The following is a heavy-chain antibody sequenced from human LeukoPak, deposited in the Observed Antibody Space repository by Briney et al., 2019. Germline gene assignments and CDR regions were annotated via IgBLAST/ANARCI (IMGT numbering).Heavy chain of an antibody. V-gene: IGHV3-7*03. J-gene: IGHJ6*02. CDR1: GFTFSSYW. CDR2: IKQDGSEK. Sequence: GGSLRLSCAASGFTFSSYWMNWARQAPGKGLEWVANIKQDGSEKYYVDSVKGRFTISRDNAKNSLYLQMNSLRAEDTAVYYCARDTGRDDFWSGYYPGYYYGMDVWGQGTTVTVSS. CDR3: ARDTGRDDFWSGYYPGYYYGMDV. D-gene: IGHD3-3*01.